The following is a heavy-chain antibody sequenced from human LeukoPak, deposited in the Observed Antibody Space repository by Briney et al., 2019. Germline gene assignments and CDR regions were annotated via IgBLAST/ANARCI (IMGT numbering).Heavy chain of an antibody. CDR3: ARAGGSTVSHSDY. J-gene: IGHJ4*02. CDR2: ISSSTSYV. Sequence: GGSLRLSCAASGFTFSSYSMNWTRQAPGKGLEWVSSISSSTSYVYYADSVKGRFTISKDNAKNSLYLQMNSLRAEDTAVYYCARAGGSTVSHSDYWGQGTLVTVSS. CDR1: GFTFSSYS. D-gene: IGHD4-17*01. V-gene: IGHV3-21*01.